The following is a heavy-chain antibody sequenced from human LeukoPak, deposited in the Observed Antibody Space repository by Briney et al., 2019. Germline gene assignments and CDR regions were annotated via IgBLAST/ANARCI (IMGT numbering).Heavy chain of an antibody. V-gene: IGHV3-30-3*01. Sequence: GGSLRLSCAASGFTFSSYAMHWVHQAPGKGLEWVAVISYDGSNKYYADSVKGRFTISRDNSKNTLYLQMNSLRAEDTAVYYCARDRLIVLMVYEIDYWGQGTLVTVSS. D-gene: IGHD2-8*01. CDR1: GFTFSSYA. J-gene: IGHJ4*02. CDR2: ISYDGSNK. CDR3: ARDRLIVLMVYEIDY.